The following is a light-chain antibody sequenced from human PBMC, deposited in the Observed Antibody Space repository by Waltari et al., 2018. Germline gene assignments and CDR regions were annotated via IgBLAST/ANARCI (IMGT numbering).Light chain of an antibody. CDR2: SAS. V-gene: IGKV1-12*01. CDR3: QHTHSFPHS. J-gene: IGKJ2*03. CDR1: QGINNW. Sequence: DIKLTQSPSSVSASVGDRLTITCRASQGINNWLGWYQQKPGKAPNLLIYSASSLQSWVPSRFSGSGSGTHFTLTISSLQPEDFATYYCQHTHSFPHSFGQGTKVQMK.